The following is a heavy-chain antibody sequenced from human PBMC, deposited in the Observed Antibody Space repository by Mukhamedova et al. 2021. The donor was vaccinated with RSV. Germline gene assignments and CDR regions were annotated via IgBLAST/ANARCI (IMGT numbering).Heavy chain of an antibody. V-gene: IGHV3-23*01. CDR2: IGGSGGGT. D-gene: IGHD3-3*01. CDR3: AKTRTIFGVATNY. J-gene: IGHJ4*02. Sequence: NWVRQAPGKGLEWVSVIGGSGGGTYYADSVQGRFTISRDNSKNTLILQMDSLRAEDTAVYYCAKTRTIFGVATNYWGQGTLVIVS.